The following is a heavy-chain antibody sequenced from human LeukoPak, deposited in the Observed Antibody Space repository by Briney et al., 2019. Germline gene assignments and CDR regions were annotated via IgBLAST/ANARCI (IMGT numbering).Heavy chain of an antibody. Sequence: SETLSLTCTVSGGSISSGDYYWSWIRQPPGKGLEWIGYIYYSGSTYYNPSLKSRVTISVDTSKNQFSLKLSSVTAADTAVYYCARGTRGYSYGEFFDYWGQGTLVTVSS. CDR3: ARGTRGYSYGEFFDY. V-gene: IGHV4-30-4*02. CDR2: IYYSGST. CDR1: GGSISSGDYY. J-gene: IGHJ4*02. D-gene: IGHD5-18*01.